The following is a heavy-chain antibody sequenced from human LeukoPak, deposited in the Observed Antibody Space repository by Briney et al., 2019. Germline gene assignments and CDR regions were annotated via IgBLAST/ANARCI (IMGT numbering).Heavy chain of an antibody. D-gene: IGHD2-2*01. CDR3: ARHQQYCSSTRCFDYFYGMDL. CDR1: GYGFTTYW. Sequence: GESLKISCKGSGYGFTTYWIGWVRQMPGKGLEWMGIIYPGNSDTRYGPSFQGQVTISVDKSISTAYLQWSGLKASDTAMYYCARHQQYCSSTRCFDYFYGMDLWGQGTTVTVSS. V-gene: IGHV5-51*01. CDR2: IYPGNSDT. J-gene: IGHJ6*02.